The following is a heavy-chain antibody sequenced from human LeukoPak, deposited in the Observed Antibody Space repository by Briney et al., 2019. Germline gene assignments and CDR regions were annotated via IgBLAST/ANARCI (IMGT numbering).Heavy chain of an antibody. V-gene: IGHV3-23*01. CDR2: ISGSGGST. Sequence: GGSLRLSCAASGFTFSSYAMSWVRQAPGKGLEWVSAISGSGGSTYYADSVKGRFTISRDNSKNTLYLQMNSLRAEDTAVYYCETDWDSSWYAAVFDYWGQGTLVTVSS. J-gene: IGHJ4*02. D-gene: IGHD6-13*01. CDR3: ETDWDSSWYAAVFDY. CDR1: GFTFSSYA.